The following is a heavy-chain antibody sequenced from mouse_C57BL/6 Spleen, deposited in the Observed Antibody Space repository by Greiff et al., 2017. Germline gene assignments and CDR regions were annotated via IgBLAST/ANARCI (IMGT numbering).Heavy chain of an antibody. V-gene: IGHV1-82*01. CDR3: AREIYYNYFDY. J-gene: IGHJ2*01. CDR1: GYAFSSSW. CDR2: IYPGDGDT. D-gene: IGHD1-1*01. Sequence: QVHVKQSGPELVKPGASVKISCKASGYAFSSSWMNWVKQRPGKGLEWMGRIYPGDGDTNYNGKFKGKATLTADKASSTAYMQLSSLTSEDSAVYFCAREIYYNYFDYWGQGTTLTVSS.